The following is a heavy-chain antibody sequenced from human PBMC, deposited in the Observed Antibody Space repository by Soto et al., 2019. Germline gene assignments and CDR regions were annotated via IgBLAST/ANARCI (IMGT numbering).Heavy chain of an antibody. CDR3: ARQVGSGSYDTIDY. CDR1: GGSISSSSYY. Sequence: SETLSLTCTVSGGSISSSSYYWGWIRQQPGKGLEWIGSIYYSGSTYYNPSLKSRVTISVDTSKNQFSLKLSSVTAADTAVYYCARQVGSGSYDTIDYWGQGTLVTVSS. V-gene: IGHV4-39*01. CDR2: IYYSGST. J-gene: IGHJ4*02. D-gene: IGHD3-10*01.